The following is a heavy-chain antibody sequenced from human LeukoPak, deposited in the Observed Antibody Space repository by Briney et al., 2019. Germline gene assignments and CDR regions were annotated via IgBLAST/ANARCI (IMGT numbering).Heavy chain of an antibody. CDR1: GHTFSTYW. CDR2: IHSGGSII. J-gene: IGHJ4*02. CDR3: VAEERDFDC. D-gene: IGHD1-26*01. Sequence: PGGSLRLSCTPSGHTFSTYWMHWVRQAPGKGLVWVAGIHSGGSIIYYADSVKGRFTISRDNAKNTLYLQMNSLRVEDTAVYYCVAEERDFDCWGQGVLVPVSS. V-gene: IGHV3-74*01.